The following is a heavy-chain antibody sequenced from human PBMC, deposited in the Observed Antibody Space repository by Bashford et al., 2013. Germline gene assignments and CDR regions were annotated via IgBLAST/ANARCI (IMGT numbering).Heavy chain of an antibody. V-gene: IGHV4-4*02. J-gene: IGHJ4*02. CDR2: IFHDGST. Sequence: SSETLSLTCAVSGGSISGNNWWTWVRQPPGKGLEWIGEIFHDGSTNYNPSLKSRVTISVDKSKNQFSLKLSSVTAADTAVYYCARFQTDGDYGYDYWGQGALVTVSS. CDR3: ARFQTDGDYGYDY. D-gene: IGHD4-17*01. CDR1: GGSISGNNW.